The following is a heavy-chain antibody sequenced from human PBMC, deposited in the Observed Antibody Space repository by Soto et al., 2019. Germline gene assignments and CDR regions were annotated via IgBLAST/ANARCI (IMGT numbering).Heavy chain of an antibody. CDR1: GGFISSSSYY. Sequence: SETLSLTYTVSGGFISSSSYYWGWIRQPPGKWLEWIGSIYYSGSTYYNPSLKSRVTISVDTSKNHFSLKLSSVTAADTAVYYCASSQIVVVIRMSAHYYGMDVWGQGTTVTVSS. CDR2: IYYSGST. CDR3: ASSQIVVVIRMSAHYYGMDV. D-gene: IGHD3-22*01. V-gene: IGHV4-39*02. J-gene: IGHJ6*02.